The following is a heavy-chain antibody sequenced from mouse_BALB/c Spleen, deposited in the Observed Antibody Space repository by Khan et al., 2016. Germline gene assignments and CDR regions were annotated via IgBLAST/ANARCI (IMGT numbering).Heavy chain of an antibody. D-gene: IGHD1-1*02. Sequence: EVQLVEPGPGLVKPSQSLSLTCTVTGYSITSDYAWNWIRQFPGNKLGWMGYISYSGETHHNPPLSRRISITLDTSTNQWFLRLYSVTAEDTATYYCAREDYSWFAFWGKVTLVPVSA. CDR3: AREDYSWFAF. J-gene: IGHJ3*01. CDR2: ISYSGET. CDR1: GYSITSDYA. V-gene: IGHV3-2*02.